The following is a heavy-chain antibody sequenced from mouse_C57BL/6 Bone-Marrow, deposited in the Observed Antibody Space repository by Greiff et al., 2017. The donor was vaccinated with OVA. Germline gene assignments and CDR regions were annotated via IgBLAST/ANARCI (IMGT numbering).Heavy chain of an antibody. Sequence: EVKLVESGGDLVKPGGSLKLSCAASGFTFSSYGMSWVRQTPDTRLEWVATISSGGSYTYYPDSVKGRFTISRDNAKNTLYLQMSSLKSEDTAMYYCARNSDYAMDYWGQGTSVTVSS. CDR2: ISSGGSYT. CDR1: GFTFSSYG. J-gene: IGHJ4*01. CDR3: ARNSDYAMDY. V-gene: IGHV5-6*01.